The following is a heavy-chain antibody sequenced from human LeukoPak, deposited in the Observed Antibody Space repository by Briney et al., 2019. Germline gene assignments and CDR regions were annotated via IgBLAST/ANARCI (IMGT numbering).Heavy chain of an antibody. Sequence: ASVKVSCKASGYTFRGYYMHWVRQAPGQGLEWMGWINPNSGGTNYAQKFQGRVTMTRDTSISTAYMELSRLRSDDTAVYYCARVGYCSSTSCPIDYYGMDVWGQGTTVTVSS. J-gene: IGHJ6*02. CDR2: INPNSGGT. CDR1: GYTFRGYY. CDR3: ARVGYCSSTSCPIDYYGMDV. V-gene: IGHV1-2*02. D-gene: IGHD2-2*01.